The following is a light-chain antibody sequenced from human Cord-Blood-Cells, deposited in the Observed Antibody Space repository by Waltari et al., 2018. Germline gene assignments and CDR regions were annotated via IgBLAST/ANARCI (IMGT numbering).Light chain of an antibody. Sequence: DIVMTPSPASLAVSLGERSTINCKSSQSVLYSSNNKNYLAWYQQKPGQPPKLLIYWAYTRESGVPDRFSGSGSGTDFTLTISSLQAEDVAVYYCQQYYSTPYTFGQGTKLEIK. CDR3: QQYYSTPYT. CDR1: QSVLYSSNNKNY. CDR2: WAY. J-gene: IGKJ2*01. V-gene: IGKV4-1*01.